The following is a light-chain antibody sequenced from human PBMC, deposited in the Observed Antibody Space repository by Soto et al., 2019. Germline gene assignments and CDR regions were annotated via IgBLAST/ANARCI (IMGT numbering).Light chain of an antibody. V-gene: IGLV2-14*01. CDR2: EVS. J-gene: IGLJ1*01. CDR1: SSDVGVYNY. CDR3: SSYRSRSPCV. Sequence: QSALTQPASVSGSPGQSITISCTGTSSDVGVYNYVSWYQQHPGKAPKLMIYEVSNRPSGVSNRFSGSKPGNTASLTISGLQAEDEADFYCSSYRSRSPCVFGTGTKVTVL.